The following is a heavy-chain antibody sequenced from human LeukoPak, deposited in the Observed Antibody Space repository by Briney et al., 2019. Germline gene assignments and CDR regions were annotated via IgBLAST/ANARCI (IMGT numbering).Heavy chain of an antibody. CDR1: GFTFSDNW. Sequence: PGGSLRLSCAASGFTFSDNWMHWVRQAPGKGLVWVSRIEGDGTGPVYADSVKGRFTISRDNAKNTLYLQMNSLRAEDTAVYYCTRDYYYRMDVWGKGTTVTVSS. CDR3: TRDYYYRMDV. J-gene: IGHJ6*04. CDR2: IEGDGTGP. V-gene: IGHV3-74*01.